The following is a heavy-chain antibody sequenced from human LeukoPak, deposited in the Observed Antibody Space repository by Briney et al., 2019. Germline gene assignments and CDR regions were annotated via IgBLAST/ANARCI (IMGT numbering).Heavy chain of an antibody. V-gene: IGHV3-33*01. D-gene: IGHD1-14*01. Sequence: GRSLRLSCAASGFNFNTYGMHWVRQTPGKGLEWVAVIAYDGSRAFYADSVKGRFTISRDNSKNTMSVQIDDLRAEDTAVYYCTRYNNDHFDYWGQGTLVTVSS. CDR3: TRYNNDHFDY. J-gene: IGHJ4*02. CDR2: IAYDGSRA. CDR1: GFNFNTYG.